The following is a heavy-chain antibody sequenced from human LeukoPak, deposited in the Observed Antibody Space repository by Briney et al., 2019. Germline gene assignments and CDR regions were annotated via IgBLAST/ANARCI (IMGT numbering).Heavy chain of an antibody. CDR3: ASQTTVTSYYFDY. CDR2: INPNSGGT. CDR1: GYTFTGYY. Sequence: ASVKVSCKASGYTFTGYYMHWVRQAPGQGLEWMGWINPNSGGTNYAQKFQGRVTMTRDTSISTAYMELSRLRSDDTAVYYCASQTTVTSYYFDYWGQGTLVTVSS. D-gene: IGHD4-17*01. V-gene: IGHV1-2*02. J-gene: IGHJ4*02.